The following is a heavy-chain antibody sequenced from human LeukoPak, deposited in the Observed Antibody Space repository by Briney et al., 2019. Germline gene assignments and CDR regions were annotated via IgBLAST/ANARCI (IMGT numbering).Heavy chain of an antibody. CDR2: INPNSGGT. Sequence: ASVKVSCKASGYTFTGYYMHWVRQAPGQGLEWMGWINPNSGGTNYAQKFQGRVTMTRDTSISTAYMELSRLRSDDTAVYYCVNGYRSGGSCLNFDYWGQGTLVTVSS. CDR3: VNGYRSGGSCLNFDY. V-gene: IGHV1-2*02. D-gene: IGHD2-15*01. J-gene: IGHJ4*02. CDR1: GYTFTGYY.